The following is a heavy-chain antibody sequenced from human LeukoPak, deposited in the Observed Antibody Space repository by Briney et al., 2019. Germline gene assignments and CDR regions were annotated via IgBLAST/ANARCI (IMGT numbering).Heavy chain of an antibody. J-gene: IGHJ3*02. D-gene: IGHD5-18*01. V-gene: IGHV4-61*02. Sequence: SETLSLTCTVSGGSISSGSYYWSWIRQPAGKGLEWIGRIYTSGSTNYNPSLKSRVTISVDTSKNQFSLKLSSVTAADTAVYYCARDRYSYGYDAFDIWGQGTMVTVSS. CDR1: GGSISSGSYY. CDR3: ARDRYSYGYDAFDI. CDR2: IYTSGST.